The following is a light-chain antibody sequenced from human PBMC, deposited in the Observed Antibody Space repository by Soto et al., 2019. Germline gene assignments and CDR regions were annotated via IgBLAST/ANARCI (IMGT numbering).Light chain of an antibody. J-gene: IGKJ4*01. V-gene: IGKV1-6*01. CDR1: QGIRNE. CDR2: AAS. CDR3: LQDYSYPLT. Sequence: AIQLTQSPSSLSASIGDRVIITCRASQGIRNELGWYQQKPGRAPKFLIYAASNLQSGVSSRFSGSGSGTDFTLTISSLQPEDFATYYCLQDYSYPLTFGGWTKVEIK.